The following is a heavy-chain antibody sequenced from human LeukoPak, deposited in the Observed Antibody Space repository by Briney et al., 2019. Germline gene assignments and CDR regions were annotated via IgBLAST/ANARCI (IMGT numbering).Heavy chain of an antibody. D-gene: IGHD3-22*01. J-gene: IGHJ3*01. CDR1: GFTFSSYS. Sequence: GGSLRLSCAASGFTFSSYSMNWVRQAPGKGLEWVSSISSSSSYIYYADSVKGRFTISRDNAKNSLYLQMNSLRAEDTAVYYCARTPPYYYDSTDAFDVWGQGTMVTVSS. V-gene: IGHV3-21*01. CDR2: ISSSSSYI. CDR3: ARTPPYYYDSTDAFDV.